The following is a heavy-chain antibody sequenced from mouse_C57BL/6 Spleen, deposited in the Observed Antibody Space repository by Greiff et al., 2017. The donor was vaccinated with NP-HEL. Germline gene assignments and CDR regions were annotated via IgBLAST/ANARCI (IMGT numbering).Heavy chain of an antibody. CDR3: ARSPRSYFDV. V-gene: IGHV1-20*01. CDR1: GYSFTGYF. CDR2: INPYNGDT. Sequence: EVQVVESGPELVKPGDSVKISCKASGYSFTGYFMNWVMQSHGKSLEWIGRINPYNGDTFYNQKFKGKATLTVDKSSSTAHMELRSLTSEDSAVYYCARSPRSYFDVWGTGTTVTVSS. J-gene: IGHJ1*03.